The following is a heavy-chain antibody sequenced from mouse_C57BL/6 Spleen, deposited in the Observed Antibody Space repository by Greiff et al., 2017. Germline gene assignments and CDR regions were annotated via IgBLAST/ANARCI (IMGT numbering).Heavy chain of an antibody. CDR3: ARHLYYDGSSYGYFDV. V-gene: IGHV1-64*01. J-gene: IGHJ1*03. Sequence: QVQLQQPGAELVKPGASVKLSCKASGYTFTSYWMHWVKQRPGQGLEWIGMIHPNSGSTNYNEKFKSKATLTVDKSSSTAYMQLSSLTSEDSAVYYCARHLYYDGSSYGYFDVWGTGTTVTVSS. CDR1: GYTFTSYW. CDR2: IHPNSGST. D-gene: IGHD1-1*01.